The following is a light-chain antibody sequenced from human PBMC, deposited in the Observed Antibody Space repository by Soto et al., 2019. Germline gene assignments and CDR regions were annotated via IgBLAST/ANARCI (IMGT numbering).Light chain of an antibody. CDR3: QQRSNWPLYT. CDR1: QSVSSY. V-gene: IGKV3-11*01. Sequence: EIVLTQSPATLSLFPGERATLSCRASQSVSSYLAWYQQKPGQAPRLLIYDASNRATGIPDRFSGSGSGTDFSLTISSLEPEDFAVYYCQQRSNWPLYTFGQGTKLEIK. J-gene: IGKJ2*01. CDR2: DAS.